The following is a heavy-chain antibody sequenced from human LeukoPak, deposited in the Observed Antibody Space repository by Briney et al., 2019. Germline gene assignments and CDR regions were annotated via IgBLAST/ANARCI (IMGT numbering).Heavy chain of an antibody. CDR3: ARGKYYGMDV. V-gene: IGHV3-74*01. Sequence: GGSPRLSCAASGFIFSNYWIVWVRQAPGSGLVWVSHISSDGSISAHADSVKGRFTISRDNSKNILYLQMNSLRADDTAVYYCARGKYYGMDVWGQGTTVIVSS. J-gene: IGHJ6*02. CDR1: GFIFSNYW. CDR2: ISSDGSIS.